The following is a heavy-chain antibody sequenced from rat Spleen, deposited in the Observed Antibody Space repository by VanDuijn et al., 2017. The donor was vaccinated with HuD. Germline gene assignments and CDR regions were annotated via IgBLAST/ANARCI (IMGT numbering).Heavy chain of an antibody. CDR1: GFTFSDYT. CDR3: TTSNYYSSYIYLDA. D-gene: IGHD1-2*01. Sequence: EVQLVESGGGLVPPGRSLELSCAASGFTFSDYTMAWVRQAPKKALEWVAAIIYDGSNTFYRDSVKGRFTISRDNAKSTLYLQMDSLRSEDTATHFCTTSNYYSSYIYLDAWGQGASVTVSS. CDR2: IIYDGSNT. V-gene: IGHV5S10*01. J-gene: IGHJ4*01.